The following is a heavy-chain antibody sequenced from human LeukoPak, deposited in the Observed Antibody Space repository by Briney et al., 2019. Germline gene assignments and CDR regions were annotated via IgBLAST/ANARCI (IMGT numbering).Heavy chain of an antibody. Sequence: PSETLSLTCAVSGGSISGYYWSWIRQPPGKGLEWIGDINHSGSTNYNPSLKSRVTISVDTSKNQFSLKLSPVTAADTAVYYCARHNIIGAVTQEHYYFDYWGQGTLVTVSS. J-gene: IGHJ4*02. D-gene: IGHD1-20*01. CDR1: GGSISGYY. V-gene: IGHV4-34*01. CDR2: INHSGST. CDR3: ARHNIIGAVTQEHYYFDY.